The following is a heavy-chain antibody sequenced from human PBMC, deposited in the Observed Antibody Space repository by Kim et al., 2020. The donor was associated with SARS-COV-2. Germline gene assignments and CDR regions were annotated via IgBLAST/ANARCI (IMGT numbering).Heavy chain of an antibody. CDR1: GGSINSRGYH. Sequence: SETLSLTCIVSGGSINSRGYHWRWIRQHPGKGLECIGYIYYSGSTYYNPSLMSRVTISVDTSENQFSLKMSSVTAADPAVYYCARIGYCTGGSCYGVDYWRQGTLVTVSS. D-gene: IGHD2-15*01. J-gene: IGHJ4*02. CDR2: IYYSGST. CDR3: ARIGYCTGGSCYGVDY. V-gene: IGHV4-31*03.